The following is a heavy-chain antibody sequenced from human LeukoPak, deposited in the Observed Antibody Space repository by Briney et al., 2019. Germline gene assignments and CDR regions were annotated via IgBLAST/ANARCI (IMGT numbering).Heavy chain of an antibody. CDR1: GFTFSSYW. CDR2: IKSDGSNT. V-gene: IGHV3-74*01. Sequence: GGSLRLSCAASGFTFSSYWMHWVRQAPGKGLVWVSRIKSDGSNTNYADSVKGRFTISRDNAKNTLYLQMNSLGAEDTALYYCARGWNTTPRSGFDIWGLGTMVTVSS. CDR3: ARGWNTTPRSGFDI. J-gene: IGHJ3*02. D-gene: IGHD1/OR15-1a*01.